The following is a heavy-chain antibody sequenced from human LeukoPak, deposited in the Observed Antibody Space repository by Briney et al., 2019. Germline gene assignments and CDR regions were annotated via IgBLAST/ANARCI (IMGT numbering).Heavy chain of an antibody. CDR2: IYHSGST. V-gene: IGHV4-39*07. CDR3: ESYYGSGSYGDY. D-gene: IGHD3-10*01. J-gene: IGHJ4*02. Sequence: SETLSLTCTVSGGSISSSSYYWGWIRQPPGKGLEWMGSIYHSGSTYYNPSLKRRSTISLDTSKNQFSLKLSSCTAADAACYDGESYYGSGSYGDYWGQGNLVTVSS. CDR1: GGSISSSSYY.